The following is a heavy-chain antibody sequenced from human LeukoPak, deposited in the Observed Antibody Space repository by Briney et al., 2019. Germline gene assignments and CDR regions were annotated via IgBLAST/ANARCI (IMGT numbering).Heavy chain of an antibody. CDR3: ARAVGATRFYFDY. Sequence: GGSLRLSCAAPGFSVSSNYMSWVRQAPGKGLEWVSLIYSGGSTYYADSVKGRFTISRDNSKNTLFLQMNSLRAEDTAVYYCARAVGATRFYFDYWGQGTLVTVSS. CDR1: GFSVSSNY. D-gene: IGHD1-26*01. CDR2: IYSGGST. J-gene: IGHJ4*02. V-gene: IGHV3-66*01.